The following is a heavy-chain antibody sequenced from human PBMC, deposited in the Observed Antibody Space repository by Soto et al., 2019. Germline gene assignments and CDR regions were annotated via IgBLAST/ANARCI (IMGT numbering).Heavy chain of an antibody. D-gene: IGHD6-13*01. J-gene: IGHJ6*02. CDR1: GGTFSSYA. CDR3: AREEGGAAPGIYLCYLSNLNYYYCTDF. V-gene: IGHV1-69*13. Sequence: GASVKVSCKASGGTFSSYAISWVRQAPGQGLEWMGGIIPIFGTANYAQKFQGRVTITADESTSTAYMELSSLRSEDTAVDYCAREEGGAAPGIYLCYLSNLNYYYCTDFCCQATMVTLSS. CDR2: IIPIFGTA.